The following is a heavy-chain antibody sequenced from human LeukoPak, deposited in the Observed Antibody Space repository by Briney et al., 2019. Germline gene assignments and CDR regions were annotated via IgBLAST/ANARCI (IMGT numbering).Heavy chain of an antibody. CDR3: ARGNPSGSSAAFDY. D-gene: IGHD1-26*01. J-gene: IGHJ4*02. CDR2: INHSGST. CDR1: GGSISSYY. V-gene: IGHV4-34*01. Sequence: SETLSLTCTVSGGSISSYYWSWIRQPPGKGLEWIGEINHSGSTNYNPSLKSRVTISVDTSKNQFSLKLSSVTAADTAVYYCARGNPSGSSAAFDYWGQGTLVTVSS.